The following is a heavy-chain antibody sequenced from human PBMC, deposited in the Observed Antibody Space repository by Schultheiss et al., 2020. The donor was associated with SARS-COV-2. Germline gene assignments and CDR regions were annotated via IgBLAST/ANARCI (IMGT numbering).Heavy chain of an antibody. Sequence: SETLSLTCAVSGGSISSSNWWSWVRQPPGKGLEWIGEINHSGSTNYNPSLKSRVTISVDTSKNQFSLNLSSVTAADTAVYYCARSRRGWYAFDYWGQGTLVTVSS. V-gene: IGHV4-4*02. CDR3: ARSRRGWYAFDY. D-gene: IGHD6-19*01. CDR1: GGSISSSNW. CDR2: INHSGST. J-gene: IGHJ4*02.